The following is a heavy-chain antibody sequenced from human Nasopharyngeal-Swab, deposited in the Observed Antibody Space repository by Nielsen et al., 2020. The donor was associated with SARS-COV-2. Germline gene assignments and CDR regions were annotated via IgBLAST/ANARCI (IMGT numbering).Heavy chain of an antibody. CDR2: IYYSGST. V-gene: IGHV4-61*08. D-gene: IGHD3-3*01. CDR1: GGSISSGGYY. Sequence: SETLSLTCTVSGGSISSGGYYWSWIRQHPGKGLEWIGYIYYSGSTNYNPSLKSRVTISVDTSKNQFSLKLSSVTAADTAVYYCARASPQRITIFGVVDAFDIWGQGTMVTVSS. J-gene: IGHJ3*02. CDR3: ARASPQRITIFGVVDAFDI.